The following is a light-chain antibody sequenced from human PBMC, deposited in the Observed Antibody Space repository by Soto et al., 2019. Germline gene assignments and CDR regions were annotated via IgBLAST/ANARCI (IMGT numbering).Light chain of an antibody. CDR2: AAS. J-gene: IGKJ2*01. V-gene: IGKV1-39*01. CDR3: QQSYSTPYT. CDR1: QSISSY. Sequence: DIQMPQSPSSLSASVGDRVTITCRASQSISSYLNWYQQKPGKAPTLLIYAASSLQSGVPSRFSGSGSGTEFTLTISSLQPEDVATDYCQQSYSTPYTFGQGTKREIK.